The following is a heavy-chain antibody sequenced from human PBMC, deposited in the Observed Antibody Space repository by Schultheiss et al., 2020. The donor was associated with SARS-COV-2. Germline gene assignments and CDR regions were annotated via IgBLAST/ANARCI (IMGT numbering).Heavy chain of an antibody. J-gene: IGHJ4*02. V-gene: IGHV1-2*02. CDR2: INPNSGGT. CDR1: GYTFTSYY. Sequence: SVKVSCKASGYTFTSYYMHWVRQAPGQGLEWMGIINPNSGGTNYAQKFQGRVTITADKSTSTAYMELSRLRSDDTAVYYCARILTQTGVDYWGQGTLVTVSS. D-gene: IGHD1-14*01. CDR3: ARILTQTGVDY.